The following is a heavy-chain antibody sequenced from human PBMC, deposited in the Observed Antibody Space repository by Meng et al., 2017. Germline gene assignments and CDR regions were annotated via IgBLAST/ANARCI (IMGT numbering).Heavy chain of an antibody. J-gene: IGHJ3*02. Sequence: GESLKISCAASGFTFSSYSMNWVRQAPGKGPEWVSSISSSSSYIYYADSVKGRFTISRDNAKNSLYLQMNSLRAEDTAVYYCAIVGATTAADAFDIWGQGTMVTVSS. V-gene: IGHV3-21*01. CDR3: AIVGATTAADAFDI. CDR1: GFTFSSYS. D-gene: IGHD1-26*01. CDR2: ISSSSSYI.